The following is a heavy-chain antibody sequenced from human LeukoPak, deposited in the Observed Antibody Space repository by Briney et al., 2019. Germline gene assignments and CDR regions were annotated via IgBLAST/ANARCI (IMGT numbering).Heavy chain of an antibody. CDR1: GGTFSSYA. Sequence: EASVKVSCKASGGTFSSYAIGWVRQAPGQGLEWMGGFIPIFGTANYAQKFQGRVTITAVKSTSTAYMELSSLRSEDTAVYYCSLQWLTNDYWGQGTLVTVSS. CDR2: FIPIFGTA. J-gene: IGHJ4*02. D-gene: IGHD6-19*01. CDR3: SLQWLTNDY. V-gene: IGHV1-69*06.